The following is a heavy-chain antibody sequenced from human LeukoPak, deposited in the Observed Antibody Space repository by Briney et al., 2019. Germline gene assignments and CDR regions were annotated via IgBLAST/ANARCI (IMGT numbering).Heavy chain of an antibody. V-gene: IGHV3-30*04. Sequence: GGSLRLSCAASGFTFSSYAMHGVRQAPGKGLEWGAVISYDGSNKYYADSVKGRFTISRDNSKNTLYLQMNSLRAEDTAVYYCARGYDILTGYSKDYYGMDVWGKGTTVTVSS. CDR3: ARGYDILTGYSKDYYGMDV. J-gene: IGHJ6*04. CDR2: ISYDGSNK. CDR1: GFTFSSYA. D-gene: IGHD3-9*01.